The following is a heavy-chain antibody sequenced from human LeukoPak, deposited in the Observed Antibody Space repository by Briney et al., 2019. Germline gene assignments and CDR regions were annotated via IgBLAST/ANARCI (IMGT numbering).Heavy chain of an antibody. CDR1: GFTFNHAW. V-gene: IGHV3-15*07. D-gene: IGHD4-17*01. CDR2: IKNKIDGGTT. J-gene: IGHJ4*02. CDR3: NTDGDYGDYVDS. Sequence: GGSLRLSCAASGFTFNHAWINWVRQAPGKGLEWVGRIKNKIDGGTTDYAAPVKGRFTISRDDSKNTAYLQMNSLKSEDTALYYCNTDGDYGDYVDSWGQGTLVTVSS.